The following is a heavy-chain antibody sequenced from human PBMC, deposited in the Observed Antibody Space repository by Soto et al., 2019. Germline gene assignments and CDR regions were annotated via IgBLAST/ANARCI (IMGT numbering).Heavy chain of an antibody. D-gene: IGHD3-9*01. CDR1: GFSFSSYW. CDR2: INTDGSST. V-gene: IGHV3-74*01. CDR3: ARSPGGYYID. Sequence: EVQLVESGGSLDQPGGSLRLSCADSGFSFSSYWMHWVRQGPGKGLVWVSRINTDGSSTNYADSVKGRFTISRDNAKNTLYLQMNSLRAEDTAVYYCARSPGGYYIDWGQGTMVTVSS. J-gene: IGHJ3*01.